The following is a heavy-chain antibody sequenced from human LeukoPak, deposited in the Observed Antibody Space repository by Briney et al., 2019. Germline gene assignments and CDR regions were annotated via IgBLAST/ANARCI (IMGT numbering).Heavy chain of an antibody. V-gene: IGHV4-39*01. Sequence: SETLSLTCTVSGGSLSSSSYYWGWIRQPPGKGLEWIGSIYYSGSTYYNPPLKRRVTISVDTSNNQFSLKLSSVTAADTAVYYCSRHPYCSGGSCYYVLWFNPWGQGTLVTVSS. CDR1: GGSLSSSSYY. CDR2: IYYSGST. D-gene: IGHD2-15*01. CDR3: SRHPYCSGGSCYYVLWFNP. J-gene: IGHJ5*02.